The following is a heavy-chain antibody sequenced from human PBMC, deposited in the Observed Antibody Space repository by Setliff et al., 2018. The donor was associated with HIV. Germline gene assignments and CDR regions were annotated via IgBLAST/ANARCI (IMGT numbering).Heavy chain of an antibody. CDR2: FDPEDGEA. D-gene: IGHD1-26*01. CDR3: ARGSSVGWEVLRADY. CDR1: GCTLKELS. V-gene: IGHV1-24*01. J-gene: IGHJ4*02. Sequence: ASVKVSCKVSGCTLKELSMHWVRQAPGKGLEWMGGFDPEDGEAIYAQKFQGRVTITRDTSASTAYMELSSLGSEDTAVYYCARGSSVGWEVLRADYWGQGTLVTVSS.